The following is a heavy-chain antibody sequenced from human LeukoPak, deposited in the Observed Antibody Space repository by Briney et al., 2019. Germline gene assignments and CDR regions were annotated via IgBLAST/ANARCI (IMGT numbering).Heavy chain of an antibody. D-gene: IGHD1-1*01. CDR1: GGSISSGDYS. Sequence: PSETLSLTCAASGGSISSGDYSWSWIRQPPGKGLEWIGYMYYSGSTYYNPSLKSRVTISVDTSKNKVSLKLSSVTAADTAVYYCARVQLETFDYWGQGTLVTVSS. J-gene: IGHJ4*02. CDR2: MYYSGST. V-gene: IGHV4-30-4*07. CDR3: ARVQLETFDY.